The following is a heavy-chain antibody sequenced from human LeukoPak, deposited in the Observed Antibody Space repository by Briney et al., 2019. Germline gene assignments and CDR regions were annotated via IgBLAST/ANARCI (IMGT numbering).Heavy chain of an antibody. V-gene: IGHV3-21*01. CDR1: GFSFSSHN. Sequence: GGSLRLSCAASGFSFSSHNMNWVRQAPGKGLEWVSSISNGGRYLYYAALVKGLFTISSDIAKNSRYLQMNSLRAEDTAVYLCARDSTYGDFDYWGQGTLVTVSS. J-gene: IGHJ4*02. D-gene: IGHD3-10*01. CDR3: ARDSTYGDFDY. CDR2: ISNGGRYL.